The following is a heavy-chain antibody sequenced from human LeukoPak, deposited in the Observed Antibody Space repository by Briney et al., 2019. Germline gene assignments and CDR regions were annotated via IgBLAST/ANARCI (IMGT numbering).Heavy chain of an antibody. J-gene: IGHJ3*02. CDR1: GFIVGTNY. V-gene: IGHV3-53*04. CDR3: AREKVDFCSGVNCYSEIAFDI. D-gene: IGHD2-15*01. Sequence: GGSLRLSCAASGFIVGTNYMSWVRQTPGKGLEWVSVIYSDDYTYYADSVKGRFTISRHNSKNTLYLHMNNLRAEDTAVYYCAREKVDFCSGVNCYSEIAFDIWGQGTMVTVSS. CDR2: IYSDDYT.